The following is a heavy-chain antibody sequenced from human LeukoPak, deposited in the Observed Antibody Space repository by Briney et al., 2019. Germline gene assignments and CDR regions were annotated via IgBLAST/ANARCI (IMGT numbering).Heavy chain of an antibody. J-gene: IGHJ4*02. CDR1: GDSVSSNSAA. Sequence: SQTLSLTCAISGDSVSSNSAAWNWIRQSPSRGLEWLGRTYYRSKWYNDYAVSVKSRITINPDTSKNQFSLQLNSVTPEDTAVYYCARGPNFNYAFWSGSRSGYDYWGQGTLVTVSS. V-gene: IGHV6-1*01. CDR2: TYYRSKWYN. CDR3: ARGPNFNYAFWSGSRSGYDY. D-gene: IGHD3-3*01.